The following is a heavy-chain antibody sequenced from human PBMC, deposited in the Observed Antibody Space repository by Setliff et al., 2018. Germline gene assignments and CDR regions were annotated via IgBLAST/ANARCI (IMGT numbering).Heavy chain of an antibody. D-gene: IGHD3-3*01. Sequence: SETLSLTCTVSGDSISSRRNYWGWFRQPAGKELEWIGQIYTSWSTNYNPSLKSRVTISLDTSKNQFSLSLTSVTAEDTAVYYCARMSGFFYIDVWGNGTTVTVSS. CDR2: IYTSWST. J-gene: IGHJ6*03. CDR3: ARMSGFFYIDV. V-gene: IGHV4-61*09. CDR1: GDSISSRRNY.